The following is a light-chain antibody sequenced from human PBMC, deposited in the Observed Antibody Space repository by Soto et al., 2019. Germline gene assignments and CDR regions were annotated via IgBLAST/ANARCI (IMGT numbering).Light chain of an antibody. V-gene: IGKV1-12*01. Sequence: DIQMTQSPSSVSASVGDRVTITCRASQGVSSWLAWYQQKPGRAPKLLIYGASTLQSGVPSRFSGSGSGTDFSLTITTLQPEDSATYYWQQADTCPLTFGGGTKVEIE. J-gene: IGKJ4*01. CDR2: GAS. CDR3: QQADTCPLT. CDR1: QGVSSW.